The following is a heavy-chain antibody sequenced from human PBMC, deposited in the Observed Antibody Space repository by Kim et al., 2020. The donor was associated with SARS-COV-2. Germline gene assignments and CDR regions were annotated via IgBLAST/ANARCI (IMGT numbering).Heavy chain of an antibody. D-gene: IGHD2-21*01. CDR3: AKDGPDVKGCGYGGYCHAADY. Sequence: GGSLRLSCAASGFTFSSYGMHWVRQAPGKGLEWVAVISYDGSNKYYADSVKGRFTISRDNSKNTLYLQMNSLRAEDTAVYYCAKDGPDVKGCGYGGYCHAADYWGQGTLVTVSS. V-gene: IGHV3-30*18. CDR2: ISYDGSNK. CDR1: GFTFSSYG. J-gene: IGHJ4*02.